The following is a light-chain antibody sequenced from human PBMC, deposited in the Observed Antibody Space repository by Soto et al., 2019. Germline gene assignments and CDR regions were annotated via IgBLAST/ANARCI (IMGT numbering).Light chain of an antibody. CDR3: QQRSNPYT. J-gene: IGKJ2*01. CDR2: DAS. V-gene: IGKV3-11*01. Sequence: EFVLTQSPATLSLSPGERATLSCRASQSVSSYLAWYQQKPGQAPRLLIYDASNRATGIPARFSGSGSGTDFTLTISSLEPEDFAVYYCQQRSNPYTFGQGTKLEIK. CDR1: QSVSSY.